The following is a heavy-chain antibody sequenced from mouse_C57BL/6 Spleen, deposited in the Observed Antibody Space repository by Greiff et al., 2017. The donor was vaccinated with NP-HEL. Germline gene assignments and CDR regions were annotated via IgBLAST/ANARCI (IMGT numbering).Heavy chain of an antibody. Sequence: VQLKESGPGLVKPSQSLSLTCSVTGYSITSGYYWNWIRQFPGNKLEWMGYISYDGSNKYNPSLKNRISITRDTSKNQFFLKLNSVTTEDTATYYCAAQATGAMDYWGQGTSVTVSS. CDR2: ISYDGSN. CDR1: GYSITSGYY. CDR3: AAQATGAMDY. V-gene: IGHV3-6*01. J-gene: IGHJ4*01. D-gene: IGHD3-2*02.